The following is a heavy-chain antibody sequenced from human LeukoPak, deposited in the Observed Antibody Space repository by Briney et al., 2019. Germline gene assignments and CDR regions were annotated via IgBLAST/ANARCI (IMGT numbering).Heavy chain of an antibody. CDR3: ARVVKGPYYFDY. CDR1: GFTVSSNY. V-gene: IGHV3-66*01. CDR2: IYSGGST. J-gene: IGHJ4*02. Sequence: GSLRLSCAASGFTVSSNYMSWVRQAPGKGLEWVSVIYSGGSTYYADSVKGRFTISRDNSKNTLYLQMNGLRAEDTAVYYCARVVKGPYYFDYWGQGTLVTVSS.